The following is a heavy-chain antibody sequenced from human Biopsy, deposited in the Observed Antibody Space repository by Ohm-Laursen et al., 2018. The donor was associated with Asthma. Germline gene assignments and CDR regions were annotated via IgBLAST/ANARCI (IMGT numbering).Heavy chain of an antibody. D-gene: IGHD4-17*01. CDR1: GYSLTDLS. J-gene: IGHJ4*02. CDR2: HDHEEGGT. Sequence: VASVKVSCKISGYSLTDLSMHWVRQASGQGLEWMGGHDHEEGGTVNAWRFQGRVTMTEDTSTDTAYMELSSLSSDDTAVYYCASDFPKDYVRYNFQFWGQGTLVTVSS. CDR3: ASDFPKDYVRYNFQF. V-gene: IGHV1-24*01.